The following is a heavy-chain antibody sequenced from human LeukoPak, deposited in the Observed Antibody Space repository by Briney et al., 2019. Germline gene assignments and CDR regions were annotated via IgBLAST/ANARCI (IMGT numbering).Heavy chain of an antibody. CDR1: GFTFSSYA. V-gene: IGHV3-23*01. Sequence: GGSLRLSCAASGFTFSSYAMSWVRQAPGKGLEWVSAISGSGGSTYYADSVKGQFTISRDNSKNTLYLQMNSLRAEDTAVYYCAKAPERLVVAIYYFDYWGQGTLVTVSS. CDR2: ISGSGGST. CDR3: AKAPERLVVAIYYFDY. D-gene: IGHD2-15*01. J-gene: IGHJ4*02.